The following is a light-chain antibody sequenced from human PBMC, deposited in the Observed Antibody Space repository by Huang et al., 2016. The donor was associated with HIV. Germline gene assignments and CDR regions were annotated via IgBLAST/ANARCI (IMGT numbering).Light chain of an antibody. J-gene: IGKJ1*01. CDR2: AAS. CDR3: QQYYTNPRT. CDR1: QGISNS. Sequence: DIQMTQSPSSLSAFVGDRVTITCRASQGISNSLAWYQQKPGKAPKLLLYAASRLESGVPSRCSGSGSGTDYTLTISSLQPEDFATYFCQQYYTNPRTFGQGTKVEIK. V-gene: IGKV1-NL1*01.